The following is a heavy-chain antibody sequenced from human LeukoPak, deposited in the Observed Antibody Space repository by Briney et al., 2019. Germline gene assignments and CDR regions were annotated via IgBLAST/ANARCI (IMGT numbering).Heavy chain of an antibody. CDR3: ARDLGSSSSWSYYYYYGMDV. CDR2: ISHDGSNK. CDR1: GFTFSSYA. V-gene: IGHV3-30-3*01. Sequence: PGGSLRLSCAASGFTFSSYAMHWVRQAPGKGLEWVAVISHDGSNKYYADSVKGRFTISRDNSKNTLYLQMNSLRAEDTAVYYCARDLGSSSSWSYYYYYGMDVWGQGTTVTVSS. D-gene: IGHD6-13*01. J-gene: IGHJ6*02.